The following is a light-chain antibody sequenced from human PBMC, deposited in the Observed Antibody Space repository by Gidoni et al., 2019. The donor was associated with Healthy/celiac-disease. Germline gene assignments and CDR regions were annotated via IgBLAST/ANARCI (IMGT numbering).Light chain of an antibody. CDR2: GAA. CDR3: QQYNNWSPGT. V-gene: IGKV3-15*01. CDR1: QSVSSN. J-gene: IGKJ1*01. Sequence: IVMTQSPATPSVSPGERATLSCRTSQSVSSNLAWYQQKPGQAPRLLIYGAATRATGSQARFSDSESGTEFTLTISSLQSEDFAVYYCQQYNNWSPGTFGQGTKVEIK.